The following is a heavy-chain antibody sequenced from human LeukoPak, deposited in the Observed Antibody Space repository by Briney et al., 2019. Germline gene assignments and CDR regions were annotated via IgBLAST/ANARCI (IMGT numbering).Heavy chain of an antibody. Sequence: GGSLRLSCEASGFTFISYAMSWVRQAPGKGLEWVSAISGSGGSTYYADSVKGRFTISRDNSKNTLYLQMNSLRADDTAVYYCAKSSRYGTGWYGRIDYWGQGTLVTVS. D-gene: IGHD6-19*01. CDR2: ISGSGGST. V-gene: IGHV3-23*01. J-gene: IGHJ4*02. CDR3: AKSSRYGTGWYGRIDY. CDR1: GFTFISYA.